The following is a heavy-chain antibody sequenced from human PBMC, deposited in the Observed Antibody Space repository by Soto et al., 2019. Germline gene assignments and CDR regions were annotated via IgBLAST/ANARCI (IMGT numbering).Heavy chain of an antibody. CDR1: GFTFSSYA. CDR3: AKVKTVRGVGYYFDY. V-gene: IGHV3-23*01. D-gene: IGHD3-10*01. Sequence: PGGSLRLSCAASGFTFSSYAMSWVRQAPGKGLEWVSAISGSGGSTYYADSVKGRFTISRDNSKNTLYLQMNSLRAEDTAVYYCAKVKTVRGVGYYFDYWGQGTLVTVSS. CDR2: ISGSGGST. J-gene: IGHJ4*02.